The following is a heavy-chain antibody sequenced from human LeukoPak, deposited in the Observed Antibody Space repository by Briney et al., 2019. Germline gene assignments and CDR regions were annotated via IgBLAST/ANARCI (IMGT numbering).Heavy chain of an antibody. CDR3: ARDHTIFGVLDAFDI. CDR1: GFTFSSYS. V-gene: IGHV3-21*01. D-gene: IGHD3-3*01. J-gene: IGHJ3*02. CDR2: ISSSSSYI. Sequence: KTGGSLRLSCAASGFTFSSYSMNWVRQAPGKGLEWVSSISSSSSYIYYADSVKGRFTISRDNAKNSLYLQMNSLRAEDTAVYYCARDHTIFGVLDAFDIWGQGTMVTVSS.